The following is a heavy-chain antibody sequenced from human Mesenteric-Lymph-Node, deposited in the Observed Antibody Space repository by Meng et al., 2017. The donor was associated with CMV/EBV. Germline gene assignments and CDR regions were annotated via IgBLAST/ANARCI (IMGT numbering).Heavy chain of an antibody. J-gene: IGHJ4*02. CDR1: GYNFINYW. V-gene: IGHV5-51*01. D-gene: IGHD2-8*01. CDR2: IYPGDSDT. CDR3: GRLEESNVWSNDY. Sequence: GESLKISCKGSGYNFINYWIGWVRQMPGKGLEWMGIIYPGDSDTRYSPSFQGQVTISADKSISTAYLQWNRLKASDSAMYYCGRLEESNVWSNDYWGQGTLVTVSS.